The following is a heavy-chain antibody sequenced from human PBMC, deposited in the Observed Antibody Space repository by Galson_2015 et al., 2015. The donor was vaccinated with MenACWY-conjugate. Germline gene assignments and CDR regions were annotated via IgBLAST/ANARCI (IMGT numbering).Heavy chain of an antibody. Sequence: SVKVSCKASGGTFSSYAISWVRQAPGQGLEWMGGIIPIFGTANYAQKFQGRVTITADESTSTAYMELSSLRSEDTAVYYCARGAGGYCSGGSCYNVIWFDPWGQGTLVTVSS. V-gene: IGHV1-69*13. CDR3: ARGAGGYCSGGSCYNVIWFDP. D-gene: IGHD2-15*01. J-gene: IGHJ5*02. CDR1: GGTFSSYA. CDR2: IIPIFGTA.